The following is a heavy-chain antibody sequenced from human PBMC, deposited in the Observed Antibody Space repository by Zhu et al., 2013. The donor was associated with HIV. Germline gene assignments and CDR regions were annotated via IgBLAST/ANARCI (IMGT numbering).Heavy chain of an antibody. CDR2: INPNSGGT. Sequence: QVQLVKSGAEVKKPGASVKVSCRASAYTFTANYINWVRQVPGQGLEWIGWINPNSGGTNYAQEFQGRVTMTRDTSITTAYMELRGLISDDTAVYYCASDLWEKAFDIWGQGTMVTVSS. V-gene: IGHV1-2*02. J-gene: IGHJ3*02. CDR3: ASDLWEKAFDI. CDR1: AYTFTANY. D-gene: IGHD1-26*01.